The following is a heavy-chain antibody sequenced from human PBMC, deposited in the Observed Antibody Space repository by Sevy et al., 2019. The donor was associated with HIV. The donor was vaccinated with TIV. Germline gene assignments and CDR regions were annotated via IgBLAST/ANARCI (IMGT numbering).Heavy chain of an antibody. J-gene: IGHJ4*02. V-gene: IGHV5-51*01. Sequence: GESLKISCQGSGYSFTSHWIGWVRHMPGKGLEWMGIIYPEDSETRYSPSFQGQVTFSADKSISTAYLQWSSLKASDTAMYYCSTSRSCYFGSSGYYIYWGQGTLVTVSS. CDR2: IYPEDSET. CDR3: STSRSCYFGSSGYYIY. D-gene: IGHD3-22*01. CDR1: GYSFTSHW.